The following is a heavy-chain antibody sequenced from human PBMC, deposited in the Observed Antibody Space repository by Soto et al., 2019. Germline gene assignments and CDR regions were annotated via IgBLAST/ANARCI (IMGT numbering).Heavy chain of an antibody. Sequence: QVQLVQSGAEVKKPGSSVKVSCKASGGTFSSYAISWVRQAPGQGLEWMGGIIPIFGTANYAQKFQGRVTITTDESTSTAYMEVSSMRSEDTAVYYCARRGLRQLWYDRDGGMYVWGQGNTGTVYS. CDR2: IIPIFGTA. V-gene: IGHV1-69*01. J-gene: IGHJ6*02. CDR3: ARRGLRQLWYDRDGGMYV. D-gene: IGHD5-18*01. CDR1: GGTFSSYA.